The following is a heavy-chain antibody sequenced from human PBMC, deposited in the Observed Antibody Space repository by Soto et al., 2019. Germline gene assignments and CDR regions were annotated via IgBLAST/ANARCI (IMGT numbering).Heavy chain of an antibody. CDR2: ISGSGGST. CDR3: ANQWLVSYYFDY. V-gene: IGHV3-23*01. J-gene: IGHJ4*02. CDR1: GFTFSSYA. D-gene: IGHD6-19*01. Sequence: GGSLRLSCAASGFTFSSYAISWVRQAPGKGLEWVSAISGSGGSTYYADSVKGRFTISRDNSKNTLYLQMNSLRAEDTAVYYCANQWLVSYYFDYWGQGTLVTVSS.